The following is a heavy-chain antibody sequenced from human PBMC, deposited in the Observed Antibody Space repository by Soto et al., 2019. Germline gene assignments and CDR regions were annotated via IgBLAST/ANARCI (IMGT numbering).Heavy chain of an antibody. J-gene: IGHJ5*02. CDR2: ISGSSTVI. Sequence: EVQLVESGGGLVQPGGSLRLSCAASGFIFSDYSMNWVRQAPGKGLEWVSHISGSSTVIYYADSVRGRFTISRDNAKNSLYLQMNSLRDEDTAVYYCARDGRIAARHADWFDPWGQGALVTVSS. CDR3: ARDGRIAARHADWFDP. V-gene: IGHV3-48*02. CDR1: GFIFSDYS. D-gene: IGHD6-6*01.